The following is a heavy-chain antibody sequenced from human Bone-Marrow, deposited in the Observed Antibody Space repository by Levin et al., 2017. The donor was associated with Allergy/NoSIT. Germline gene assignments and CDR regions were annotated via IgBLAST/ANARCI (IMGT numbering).Heavy chain of an antibody. D-gene: IGHD3-10*01. Sequence: GSLRLSCTVSGGSISAYYWSWVRLPPGKGLEWVGHVYHSGSTNYNPSLKSRVTISADVSSNQFSLELRSVTAADTAIYYCATTMVRGDKFDYWGQGTLVTVSS. CDR3: ATTMVRGDKFDY. J-gene: IGHJ4*02. CDR1: GGSISAYY. CDR2: VYHSGST. V-gene: IGHV4-59*01.